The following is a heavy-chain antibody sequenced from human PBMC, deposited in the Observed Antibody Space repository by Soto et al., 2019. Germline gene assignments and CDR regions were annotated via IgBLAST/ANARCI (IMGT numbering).Heavy chain of an antibody. CDR1: GYTFTTHY. J-gene: IGHJ4*02. CDR2: INPSGGRT. V-gene: IGHV1-46*01. D-gene: IGHD3-10*01. CDR3: ARAGENYGSGTFSPPLRYYFNS. Sequence: QVQLVQSGAEVKKPGASVTVSCKASGYTFTTHYMHWVRQAPGQGLEWMGIINPSGGRTTYALKFQGRVSLTSDTSTNTVYMELSSLRSEDTAVYYCARAGENYGSGTFSPPLRYYFNSWGQGTLVTVSP.